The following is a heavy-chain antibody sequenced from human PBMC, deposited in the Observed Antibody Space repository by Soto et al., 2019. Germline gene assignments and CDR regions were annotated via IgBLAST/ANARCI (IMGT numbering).Heavy chain of an antibody. CDR2: IWYNGSDK. CDR1: GFTFSSYG. D-gene: IGHD4-17*01. CDR3: AKDYGDWTGLYYYGMDV. V-gene: IGHV3-33*06. Sequence: QVQLVESGGGVVQPGRSLRLSCAASGFTFSSYGMHWVRQAPGKGLEWVAVIWYNGSDKKYADSVKGRFTIYRDNSENTLDLQMNCLRAEDTAVYYCAKDYGDWTGLYYYGMDVWGQGTTVTASS. J-gene: IGHJ6*02.